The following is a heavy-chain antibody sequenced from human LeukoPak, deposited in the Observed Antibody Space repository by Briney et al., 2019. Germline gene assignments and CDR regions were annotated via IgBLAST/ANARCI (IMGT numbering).Heavy chain of an antibody. V-gene: IGHV1-8*03. J-gene: IGHJ4*02. Sequence: ASVKVSCKASGYTFNTYAVNWVRLAPGHGLEWMGWMNPNSGNTGYAQKFQGRVTITADESTSTAYMELSSLRSEDTAVYYCARGVGSSGWSYFDYWGQGTLVTVSS. CDR1: GYTFNTYA. CDR3: ARGVGSSGWSYFDY. CDR2: MNPNSGNT. D-gene: IGHD6-19*01.